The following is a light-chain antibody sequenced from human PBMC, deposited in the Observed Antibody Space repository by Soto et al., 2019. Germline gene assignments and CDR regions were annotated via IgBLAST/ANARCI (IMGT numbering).Light chain of an antibody. CDR2: DAS. Sequence: IVLTQSPATLSLSPGERHTISCRASQSVSSYLAWYQQKPGQAPRLLIYDASNRATGIPARFSGSGSGTDFTLTTSSLEPEDFAVYYCQQRSNWPRTFGQGTKVDIK. J-gene: IGKJ1*01. CDR1: QSVSSY. V-gene: IGKV3-11*01. CDR3: QQRSNWPRT.